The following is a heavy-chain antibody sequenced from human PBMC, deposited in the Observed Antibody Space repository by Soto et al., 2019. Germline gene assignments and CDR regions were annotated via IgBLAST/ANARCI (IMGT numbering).Heavy chain of an antibody. D-gene: IGHD6-13*01. CDR1: GYTFTHYY. J-gene: IGHJ4*02. V-gene: IGHV1-46*01. Sequence: QVQLVQSGAEVKKPGASVKVSCRTSGYTFTHYYIPWGRQAPGQGLEWLAIINPASGSTNYAHDFQGRVPLTMDTSTTTVYMELSGLRAEDTAIFYCARDLAAGDHWGQGTLVTVSS. CDR2: INPASGST. CDR3: ARDLAAGDH.